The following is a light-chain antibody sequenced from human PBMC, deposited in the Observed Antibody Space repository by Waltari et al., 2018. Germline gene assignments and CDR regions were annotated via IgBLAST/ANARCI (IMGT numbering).Light chain of an antibody. CDR1: TNNVGKQG. CDR3: SAWDSSLRAWL. J-gene: IGLJ2*01. V-gene: IGLV10-54*04. CDR2: RNN. Sequence: QAWLTQAPSVSKALGQTATITCTGNTNNVGKQGAAWLQQHQRHPPKLLFHRNNYRPSAISERFSASRSGNTASLTISGRQPEDEADYYCSAWDSSLRAWLLGGRTKLTVL.